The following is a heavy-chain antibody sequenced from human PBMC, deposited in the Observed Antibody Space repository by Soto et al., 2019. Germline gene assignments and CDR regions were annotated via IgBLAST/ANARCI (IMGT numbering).Heavy chain of an antibody. J-gene: IGHJ6*02. Sequence: GGSLRLSCVASAFTFNNFPMHWVRQAPGKGLQWLASITTTSTYKYYADSVKGRFSISRDNAKNSLYLELTNLRSEDTAVYYCAREKCSSTSCNHGMDVWGLGTTVTVSS. CDR1: AFTFNNFP. V-gene: IGHV3-21*01. CDR3: AREKCSSTSCNHGMDV. D-gene: IGHD2-2*01. CDR2: ITTTSTYK.